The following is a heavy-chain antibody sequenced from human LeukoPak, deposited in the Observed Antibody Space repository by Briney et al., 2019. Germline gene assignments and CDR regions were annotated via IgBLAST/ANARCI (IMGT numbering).Heavy chain of an antibody. V-gene: IGHV3-23*01. D-gene: IGHD6-19*01. J-gene: IGHJ4*02. Sequence: GGSLRLSCAASGFTFSSYAMSWVRQAPGKGLEWVSAISGSGGSTYYADSVKGRFTITRDNAKNSLYLQMNSLRAEDTAVYYCARDGSSSGWDFDYWGQGTLVTVSS. CDR3: ARDGSSSGWDFDY. CDR2: ISGSGGST. CDR1: GFTFSSYA.